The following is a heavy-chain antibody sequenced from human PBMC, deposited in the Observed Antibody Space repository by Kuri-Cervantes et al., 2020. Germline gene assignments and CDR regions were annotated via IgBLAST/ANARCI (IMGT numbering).Heavy chain of an antibody. J-gene: IGHJ4*02. CDR2: IYYSGST. CDR3: AIYRIGAGGRGY. Sequence: ESLKISCTVSGGSISSYYWSWIRQPPGKGLEWIGYIYYSGSTNYNPSLKSRVTISVDTSKNQFSLRLTSMTAADTAVYYCAIYRIGAGGRGYWGQGSLVTVSS. D-gene: IGHD3-16*02. V-gene: IGHV4-59*12. CDR1: GGSISSYY.